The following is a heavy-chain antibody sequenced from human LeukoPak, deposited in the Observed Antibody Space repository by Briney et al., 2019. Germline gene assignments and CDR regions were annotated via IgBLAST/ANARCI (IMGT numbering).Heavy chain of an antibody. D-gene: IGHD1-14*01. Sequence: SETLSLTCGVYGGSFSGYYWTWIRQPPGKGLEWIREINQSGSTNYNPSLRSRLTIAVDTSKTHFSLELSSVTAADTAVYYCARFTGWFDPWGQGTLVTVSS. CDR2: INQSGST. CDR3: ARFTGWFDP. V-gene: IGHV4-34*01. CDR1: GGSFSGYY. J-gene: IGHJ5*02.